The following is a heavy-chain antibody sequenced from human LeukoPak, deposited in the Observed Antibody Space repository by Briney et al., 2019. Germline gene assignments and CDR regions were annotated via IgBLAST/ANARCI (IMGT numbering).Heavy chain of an antibody. Sequence: SETLSLTCTVSGGSISSGGYYWSWIRQPAGKGLEWIGRIYTSGSTNYNPSLKSRVTISVDTSKNQFSLKLSSVTAADTAVYYCARAPRITIFGFDYWGRGTLVTVSS. D-gene: IGHD3-3*01. CDR1: GGSISSGGYY. V-gene: IGHV4-61*02. CDR3: ARAPRITIFGFDY. J-gene: IGHJ4*02. CDR2: IYTSGST.